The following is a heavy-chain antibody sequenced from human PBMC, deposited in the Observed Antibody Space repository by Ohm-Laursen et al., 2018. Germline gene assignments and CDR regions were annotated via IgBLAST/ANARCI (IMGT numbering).Heavy chain of an antibody. D-gene: IGHD6-13*01. V-gene: IGHV4-4*08. Sequence: SDTLSLTCTVSGGSISSYYWSWIRQPPGQGLEWIGHFYHSGGTNNNPSFKSRLTISIDTSKNQVSLNLNSVTAADTAVYYCASSQSSSWYHAFDVWGQGTMVTVSS. CDR3: ASSQSSSWYHAFDV. CDR1: GGSISSYY. J-gene: IGHJ3*01. CDR2: FYHSGGT.